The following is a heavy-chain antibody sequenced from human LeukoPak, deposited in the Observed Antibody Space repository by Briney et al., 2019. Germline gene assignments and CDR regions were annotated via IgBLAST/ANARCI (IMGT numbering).Heavy chain of an antibody. CDR1: GGTLSSYG. D-gene: IGHD1-7*01. V-gene: IGHV1-18*01. CDR2: ISAYNANT. J-gene: IGHJ5*02. Sequence: ASVKVSCKASGGTLSSYGISWVRQAPGQGLEWLGWISAYNANTNYAQKFQGSVTMTRDTSISTAYMELSRLRSDDTAVYCCAREGTRTTGNWFDPWGQGTLVTVSS. CDR3: AREGTRTTGNWFDP.